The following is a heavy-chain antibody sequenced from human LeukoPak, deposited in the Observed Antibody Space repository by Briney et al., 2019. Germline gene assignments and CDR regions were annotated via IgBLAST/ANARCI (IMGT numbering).Heavy chain of an antibody. Sequence: SETLSLTCTVSGGSISSYYWSWIRQPAGKGLEWIGRIYTSGSTNYNPSLKSRVTMSVDTSKNQFSLKLSSVTAADTAVYYCARGCSSTSCYRTFDYWGQGTLVTVSS. D-gene: IGHD2-2*01. CDR1: GGSISSYY. V-gene: IGHV4-4*07. CDR3: ARGCSSTSCYRTFDY. J-gene: IGHJ4*02. CDR2: IYTSGST.